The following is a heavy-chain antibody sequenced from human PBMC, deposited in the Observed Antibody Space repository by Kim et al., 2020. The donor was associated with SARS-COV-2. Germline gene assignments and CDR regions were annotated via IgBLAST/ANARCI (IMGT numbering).Heavy chain of an antibody. Sequence: ASVKVSCKASGYRFSKYGISWVRQAPGQGLEWMGWISAYTGNTNYAQKFQDRVIMTTDTPTSTAFMELRSLRSDDTAVYYCARDGSLSAYCGGGDCYLAVKGDSWGQGTLVTVSS. CDR1: GYRFSKYG. D-gene: IGHD2-21*01. V-gene: IGHV1-18*01. J-gene: IGHJ5*02. CDR2: ISAYTGNT. CDR3: ARDGSLSAYCGGGDCYLAVKGDS.